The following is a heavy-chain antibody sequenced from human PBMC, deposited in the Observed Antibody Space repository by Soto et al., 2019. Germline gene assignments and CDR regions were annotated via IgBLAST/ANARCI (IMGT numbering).Heavy chain of an antibody. CDR2: ISYDGSNK. CDR1: GFTFISYA. Sequence: WGSLRLSCAASGFTFISYAIHCFRHSAFKWLEWVAVISYDGSNKYYADSVKGRFTISRDNSKNTLYLQMNSLRAEDTAVYYCARDLLGYCSSTSCSYGMDVWGQGTTVTVSS. J-gene: IGHJ6*02. CDR3: ARDLLGYCSSTSCSYGMDV. D-gene: IGHD2-2*01. V-gene: IGHV3-30-3*01.